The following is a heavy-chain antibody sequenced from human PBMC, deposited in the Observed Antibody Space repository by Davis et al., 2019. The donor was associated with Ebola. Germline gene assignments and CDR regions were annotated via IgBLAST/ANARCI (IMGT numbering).Heavy chain of an antibody. CDR2: INPNSGGT. J-gene: IGHJ3*02. V-gene: IGHV1-2*02. CDR3: ARGSPSGAGGRDASAI. D-gene: IGHD6-19*01. Sequence: ASVQVSCKASGYTFTGYYIHWVRQAPGQGLEGMGWINPNSGGTRYAKVFLGRVTMTSDTSTSTVYMELTTLRSDDTAVYYCARGSPSGAGGRDASAIWGQGTLVTVSS. CDR1: GYTFTGYY.